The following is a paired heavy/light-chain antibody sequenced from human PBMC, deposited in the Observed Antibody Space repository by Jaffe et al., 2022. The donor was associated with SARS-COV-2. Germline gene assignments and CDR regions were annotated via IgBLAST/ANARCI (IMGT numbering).Heavy chain of an antibody. J-gene: IGHJ4*02. CDR3: AKDRGTYHFDY. CDR2: IWFDGSKT. Sequence: QVQLVESGGSVVQPGTSLRLSCEVSGLTFSGSGFHWVRQAPGKGLEWVAVIWFDGSKTYYADSVKGRFTISRDNSKNTVYLQMNSLRAEDTAMYYCAKDRGTYHFDYWGQGTLVTVSS. CDR1: GLTFSGSG. D-gene: IGHD1-1*01. V-gene: IGHV3-33*03.
Light chain of an antibody. J-gene: IGKJ4*01. CDR1: QSVSSF. CDR3: QQRGNWPELT. CDR2: DVS. V-gene: IGKV3-11*01. Sequence: EIVLTQSPATLSLSPGERATLSCRASQSVSSFFAWYQQRPGQAPRLLIYDVSKRATGIPARFSGSGSGADFTLTISSLEPEDFAIYYCQQRGNWPELTFGGGTKVEIK.